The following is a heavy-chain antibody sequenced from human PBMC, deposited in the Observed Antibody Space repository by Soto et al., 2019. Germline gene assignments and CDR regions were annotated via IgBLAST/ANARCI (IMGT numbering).Heavy chain of an antibody. CDR2: INPNSGGTP. Sequence: ASVKVSCKASGYTFTGYYMHWERQAPGQGLEWMGWINPNSGGTPYYAQSFQGRVTISADDSSSTAYLDLTSLKSDDTAIYFCARGRFPGSRWPYFESWGQGTLVTVSS. D-gene: IGHD6-13*01. V-gene: IGHV1-2*02. CDR3: ARGRFPGSRWPYFES. CDR1: GYTFTGYY. J-gene: IGHJ4*02.